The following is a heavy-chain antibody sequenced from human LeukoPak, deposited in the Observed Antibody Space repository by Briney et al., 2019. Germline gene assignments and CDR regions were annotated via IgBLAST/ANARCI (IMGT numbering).Heavy chain of an antibody. J-gene: IGHJ4*02. V-gene: IGHV1-18*01. D-gene: IGHD3-10*01. CDR2: ISAYNGNT. Sequence: ASVKVSCKASGYTFTSYGISWVRQAPGQGLEWMGWISAYNGNTNYAQKLQGRVTMTTDTSTSTAYMELRSLRSDVTAVYYCARLGGYYGSGRYPDYWGQGTLVTVSS. CDR1: GYTFTSYG. CDR3: ARLGGYYGSGRYPDY.